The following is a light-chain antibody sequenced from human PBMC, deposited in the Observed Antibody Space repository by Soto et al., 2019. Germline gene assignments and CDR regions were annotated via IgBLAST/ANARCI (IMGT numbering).Light chain of an antibody. CDR2: DVS. V-gene: IGLV2-14*03. CDR1: SSDVGAYDF. J-gene: IGLJ2*01. CDR3: SSYTISSHVV. Sequence: QSVLTQPASVSGSPGQSITISCTGSSSDVGAYDFVSWYQQHPGKAPKLMIYDVSSRPSGISKRFSGSKSDNTASLTISGLQPEDEADYYCSSYTISSHVVFGGGTKVTVL.